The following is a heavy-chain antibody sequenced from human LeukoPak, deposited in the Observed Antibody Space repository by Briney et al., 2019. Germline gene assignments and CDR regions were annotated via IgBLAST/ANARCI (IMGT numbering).Heavy chain of an antibody. J-gene: IGHJ4*02. CDR3: ARDPLRYGSGSHGDY. D-gene: IGHD3-10*01. CDR2: ISTYNGNT. Sequence: ASVKVSCKASGYTFTKYGITWVRQAPGQGLEWMGWISTYNGNTNYAQKLQGRVTMTTDTSTSTAYMELRSLRSDDTAVYYCARDPLRYGSGSHGDYWGQGTLVTVSS. CDR1: GYTFTKYG. V-gene: IGHV1-18*01.